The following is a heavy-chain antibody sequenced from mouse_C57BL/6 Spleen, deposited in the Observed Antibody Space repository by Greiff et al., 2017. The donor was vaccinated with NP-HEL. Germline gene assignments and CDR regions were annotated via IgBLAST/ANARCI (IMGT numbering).Heavy chain of an antibody. D-gene: IGHD1-1*01. CDR2: IDPNSGGT. J-gene: IGHJ4*01. CDR1: GYTFTSYW. Sequence: QVQLKQPGAELVKPGASVKLSCKASGYTFTSYWMHWVKQRPGRGLEWIGRIDPNSGGTKYNEKFKSKATLTVDKPSSTAYMQLSSLTSEDSAVYYCARGGYYGSRLVAMDYWGQGTSVTVSS. CDR3: ARGGYYGSRLVAMDY. V-gene: IGHV1-72*01.